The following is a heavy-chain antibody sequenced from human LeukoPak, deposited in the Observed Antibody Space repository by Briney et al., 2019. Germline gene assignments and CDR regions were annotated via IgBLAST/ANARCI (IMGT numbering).Heavy chain of an antibody. D-gene: IGHD2/OR15-2a*01. J-gene: IGHJ3*02. Sequence: ASVKVSCMASRSSFSGYYLHWVRQAPGQGLEWLGSINVASGDTNYKKTFQGRVTVTRDTSVNTVYMEMNNLTADDTALYFCAKETSIVIEDIEGGGCDIWGQGTMVTVSS. CDR3: AKETSIVIEDIEGGGCDI. V-gene: IGHV1-2*02. CDR1: RSSFSGYY. CDR2: INVASGDT.